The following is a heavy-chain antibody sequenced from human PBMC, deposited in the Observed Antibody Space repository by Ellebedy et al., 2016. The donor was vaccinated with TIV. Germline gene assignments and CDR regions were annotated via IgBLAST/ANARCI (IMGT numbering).Heavy chain of an antibody. CDR2: ISGSGGST. CDR1: GFSFSDYY. Sequence: GESLKISCAGSGFSFSDYYMSWIRQAPGKGLEWVSVISGSGGSTYYADSVEGRFTISRDNSKNTLYLQMNSLRAEDTAVYYCARGKGYCTNGVCYSTYYFDYWGQGTLVTVSS. D-gene: IGHD2-8*01. J-gene: IGHJ4*02. CDR3: ARGKGYCTNGVCYSTYYFDY. V-gene: IGHV3-66*02.